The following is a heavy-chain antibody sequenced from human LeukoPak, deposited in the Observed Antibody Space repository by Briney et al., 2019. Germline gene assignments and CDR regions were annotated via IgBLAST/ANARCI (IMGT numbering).Heavy chain of an antibody. V-gene: IGHV4-39*01. J-gene: IGHJ4*02. CDR3: ARRRDGYMDY. CDR2: IYYSGST. D-gene: IGHD5-24*01. CDR1: GGSISSSSYY. Sequence: PSETLSLTCTVSGGSISSSSYYWGWIRQPPGKGLEWIGSIYYSGSTYYNPSLKSRVTISVDTSKNQFSLKLNSVTAADTAVYYCARRRDGYMDYWGQGTLVTVSS.